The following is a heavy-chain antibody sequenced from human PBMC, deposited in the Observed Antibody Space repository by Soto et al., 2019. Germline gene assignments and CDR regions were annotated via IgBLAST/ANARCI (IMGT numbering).Heavy chain of an antibody. Sequence: LRLSCAASGFTFSSYSMNWVRQAPGKGLEWVSYISSSSSTIYYADSVKGRFTISRDNSKNTLYLQMNSLRTEDTAVYYCARALDFWSAYFDYWGQGSLVTVSS. CDR3: ARALDFWSAYFDY. J-gene: IGHJ4*02. V-gene: IGHV3-48*01. D-gene: IGHD3-3*01. CDR1: GFTFSSYS. CDR2: ISSSSSTI.